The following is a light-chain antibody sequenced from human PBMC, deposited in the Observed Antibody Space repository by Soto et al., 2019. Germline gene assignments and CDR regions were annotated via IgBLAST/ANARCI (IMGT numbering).Light chain of an antibody. CDR3: QQYNSYRK. CDR2: DAS. CDR1: QSIATW. J-gene: IGKJ1*01. Sequence: GDRVTIICRASQSIATWLAWYQQKPGKAPNLLIYDASNLESGVPSRFSGSGSGTEFTLTISSLQPDDLATYYCQQYNSYRKFGQGTKVEIK. V-gene: IGKV1-5*02.